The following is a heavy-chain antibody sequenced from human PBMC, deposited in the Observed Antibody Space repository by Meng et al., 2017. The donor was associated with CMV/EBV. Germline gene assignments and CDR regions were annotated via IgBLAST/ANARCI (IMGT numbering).Heavy chain of an antibody. Sequence: SETLSLTCTVSGGSISSSSYYWGWIRQPPGQGLEWIGSIYYSGSTYYNPSLKSRVTISVDTSKNQFSLKLSSVTAADTAVYYCARLRIAVAGDFDYWGQGTLVTVSS. CDR3: ARLRIAVAGDFDY. CDR1: GGSISSSSYY. CDR2: IYYSGST. D-gene: IGHD6-19*01. J-gene: IGHJ4*02. V-gene: IGHV4-39*01.